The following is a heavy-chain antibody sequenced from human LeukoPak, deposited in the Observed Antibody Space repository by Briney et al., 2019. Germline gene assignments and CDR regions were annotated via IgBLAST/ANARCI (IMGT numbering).Heavy chain of an antibody. D-gene: IGHD1-26*01. V-gene: IGHV1-18*01. Sequence: ASVKVSCKASGYTFTNYGITWMQQASGQGLEWMGWINTYNGNTNYAQKLQGRVTITTDTSTSTAYMEQRSLRSDDTAVFYCARDLVDGVGAPGAYWGQGALVTVSS. J-gene: IGHJ4*02. CDR1: GYTFTNYG. CDR3: ARDLVDGVGAPGAY. CDR2: INTYNGNT.